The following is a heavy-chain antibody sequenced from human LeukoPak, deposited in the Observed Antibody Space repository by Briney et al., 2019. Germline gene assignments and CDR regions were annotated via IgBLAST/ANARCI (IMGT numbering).Heavy chain of an antibody. J-gene: IGHJ4*02. Sequence: GGSLRLSCAASGFTSSNYAMSWVHQAPGKGLEWVSAITGGGSGIYYADSMKSRFTISRDNSKNTLYLQINSLRAEDTAVYYCAKWGDYDVLTGYYVSDYWGQGTLVTVSS. CDR1: GFTSSNYA. CDR3: AKWGDYDVLTGYYVSDY. CDR2: ITGGGSGI. V-gene: IGHV3-23*01. D-gene: IGHD3-9*01.